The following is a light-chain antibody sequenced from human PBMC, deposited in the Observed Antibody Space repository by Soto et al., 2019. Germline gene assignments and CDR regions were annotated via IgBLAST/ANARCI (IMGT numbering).Light chain of an antibody. CDR1: SSNIGSNT. CDR2: NNN. Sequence: QSALTQPPSASGTPGQRVTISCSGSSSNIGSNTVNWYQQLPGTAPKLLIYNNNQRPSGVPDRFSGSKSGTSASLAISGLQSEDESDYYCAAWDDSLIGYVFGTGTRFTVL. V-gene: IGLV1-44*01. J-gene: IGLJ1*01. CDR3: AAWDDSLIGYV.